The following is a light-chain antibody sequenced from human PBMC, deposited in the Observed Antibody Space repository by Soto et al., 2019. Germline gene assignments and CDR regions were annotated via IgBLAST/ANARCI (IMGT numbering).Light chain of an antibody. CDR2: KAS. CDR3: QHSTGYPIT. CDR1: QSLNNW. Sequence: DIHMTQSPSTLSASVGDRVTFTCRASQSLNNWLAWYQQKPGKAPKLLIYKASTLESGVPSRFSGSGSGTEFTRTISSLQPDDIATYYCQHSTGYPITFGGGSKVEIK. J-gene: IGKJ4*01. V-gene: IGKV1-5*03.